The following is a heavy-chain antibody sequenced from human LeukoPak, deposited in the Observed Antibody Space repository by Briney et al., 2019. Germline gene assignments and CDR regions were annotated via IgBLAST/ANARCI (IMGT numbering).Heavy chain of an antibody. J-gene: IGHJ4*02. CDR1: GFTFSSYS. V-gene: IGHV3-21*01. Sequence: GGSLRLSCAASGFTFSSYSMNWVRQAPGKGLEWVSSISSSSSYIYYADSVKGRFTISRDNAKNSLYLQMNSLRAEDTAVYYCARAMVTWDYFDYWGQGTLVTVSS. CDR2: ISSSSSYI. CDR3: ARAMVTWDYFDY. D-gene: IGHD5-18*01.